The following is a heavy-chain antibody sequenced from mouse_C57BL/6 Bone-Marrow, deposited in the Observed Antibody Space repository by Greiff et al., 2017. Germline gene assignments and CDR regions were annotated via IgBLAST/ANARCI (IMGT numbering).Heavy chain of an antibody. CDR3: ARGGINTVVAPFAY. D-gene: IGHD1-1*01. CDR1: GYTFTSYG. CDR2: ICPRSGNN. V-gene: IGHV1-81*01. J-gene: IGHJ3*01. Sequence: QVQLQQSGAELARPGASVSLSCKASGYTFTSYGVSWVKQRTGKGLEWLGEICPRSGNNYNNEKLTGKATLTADKYSSTAYMELRSLTSEDSAVYFCARGGINTVVAPFAYWGQGTLVTVSA.